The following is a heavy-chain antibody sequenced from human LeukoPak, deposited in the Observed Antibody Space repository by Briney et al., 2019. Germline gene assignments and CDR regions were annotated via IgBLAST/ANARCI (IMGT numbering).Heavy chain of an antibody. Sequence: SETLSLTCAVYGGSFSGYYWSWIRQPPGKGLEWIGEINHSGSTNYNPSLKSRVTISVDTSKNQFSRKLSSVTAADTAVYYCARGFITIFGVVRVNWFDPWGQGTLVTVSS. CDR1: GGSFSGYY. CDR3: ARGFITIFGVVRVNWFDP. J-gene: IGHJ5*02. V-gene: IGHV4-34*01. CDR2: INHSGST. D-gene: IGHD3-3*01.